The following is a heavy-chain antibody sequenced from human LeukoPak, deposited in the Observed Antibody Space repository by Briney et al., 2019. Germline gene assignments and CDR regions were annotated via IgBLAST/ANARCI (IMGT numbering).Heavy chain of an antibody. V-gene: IGHV1-8*02. CDR2: MSPNSGDT. CDR1: GYTFTSYG. Sequence: GASVKVSCKASGYTFTSYGINWVRQATGQRPEWMGWMSPNSGDTGYAQKFQDRVTMTRNTSISTAYMGLSSLRSDDTAVYYCARGPPNWGYDYWGPGTLVTVSS. D-gene: IGHD7-27*01. CDR3: ARGPPNWGYDY. J-gene: IGHJ4*02.